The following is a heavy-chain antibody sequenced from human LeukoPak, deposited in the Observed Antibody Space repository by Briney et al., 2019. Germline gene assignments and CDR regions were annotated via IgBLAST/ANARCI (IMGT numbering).Heavy chain of an antibody. V-gene: IGHV3-7*01. D-gene: IGHD3-22*01. J-gene: IGHJ4*02. Sequence: HPGGSLRLSCAASGFTFSSYGMHWVRQAPGKGLEWVANIKQDGNEKYYVDSVKGRFTISRDNAKNSLYLQMNSLRAEDTAVYYCARGFDSRFFDKWGQGTLVTVSS. CDR2: IKQDGNEK. CDR3: ARGFDSRFFDK. CDR1: GFTFSSYG.